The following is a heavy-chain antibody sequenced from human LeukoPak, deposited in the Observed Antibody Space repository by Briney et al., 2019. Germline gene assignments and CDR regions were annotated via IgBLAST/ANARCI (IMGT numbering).Heavy chain of an antibody. CDR3: AREFDYGGYADY. Sequence: PGGSLRLSCAASGFTFSSYAMHWVRRAPGKGLEWVAVISYDGSNKYYADSVKGRFTISRDNSKNTLYLQMNSLRAEDTAVYYCAREFDYGGYADYWGQGTLVTVSS. V-gene: IGHV3-30-3*01. CDR1: GFTFSSYA. CDR2: ISYDGSNK. J-gene: IGHJ4*02. D-gene: IGHD5-12*01.